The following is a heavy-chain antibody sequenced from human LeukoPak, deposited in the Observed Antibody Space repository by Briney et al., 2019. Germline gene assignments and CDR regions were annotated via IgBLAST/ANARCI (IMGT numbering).Heavy chain of an antibody. Sequence: GASEKVSCKASGYTFTSYDINWVRQATGQGLEWMGWMNPNSGNTGYAQKFQGRVTITRNTSISTAYMELSSLRSEDTAVYYCARGSSGLERPGYYYYYYMDVWGKGTTVTVSS. CDR3: ARGSSGLERPGYYYYYYMDV. CDR1: GYTFTSYD. V-gene: IGHV1-8*03. J-gene: IGHJ6*03. D-gene: IGHD1-1*01. CDR2: MNPNSGNT.